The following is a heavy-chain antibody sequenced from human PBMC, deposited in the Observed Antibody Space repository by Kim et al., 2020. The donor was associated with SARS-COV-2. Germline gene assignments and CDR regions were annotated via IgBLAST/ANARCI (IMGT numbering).Heavy chain of an antibody. CDR3: AREEESYGFDY. D-gene: IGHD4-17*01. V-gene: IGHV7-4-1*02. J-gene: IGHJ4*02. Sequence: PTYAPGLTGRFVFSLDTSVSAAYLQISSLKAEDTAVYYCAREEESYGFDYWGQGTLVTVSS. CDR2: P.